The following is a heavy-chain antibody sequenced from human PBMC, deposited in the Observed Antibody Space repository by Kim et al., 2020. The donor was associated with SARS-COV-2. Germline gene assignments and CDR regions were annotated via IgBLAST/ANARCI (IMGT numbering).Heavy chain of an antibody. V-gene: IGHV3-23*01. Sequence: GTHYADSVEGRFIISRDASKHNLFLQMDSLRAEDTAVYYCVKGLRYFDYWGQGSLVTVSS. CDR2: GT. D-gene: IGHD3-10*01. J-gene: IGHJ4*02. CDR3: VKGLRYFDY.